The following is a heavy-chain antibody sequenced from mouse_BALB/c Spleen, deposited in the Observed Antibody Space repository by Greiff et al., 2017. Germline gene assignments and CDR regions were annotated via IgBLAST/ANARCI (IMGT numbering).Heavy chain of an antibody. CDR2: IYAGTGGT. D-gene: IGHD2-10*01. Sequence: QVHVKQSGAELVKPGASVKLSCKTSGFTFSSSYISWLKQKPGQSLEWIAWIYAGTGGTSYNQKFTGKAQLTVDTSSSTAYMQFSSLTTEDSAIYYCARQAYYGNYCAMDYWGQGTSVTVSS. CDR3: ARQAYYGNYCAMDY. V-gene: IGHV1-55*01. J-gene: IGHJ4*01. CDR1: GFTFSSSY.